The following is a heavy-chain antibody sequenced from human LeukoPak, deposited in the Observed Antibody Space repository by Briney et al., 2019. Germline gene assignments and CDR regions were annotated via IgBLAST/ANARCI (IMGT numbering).Heavy chain of an antibody. V-gene: IGHV4-59*01. CDR1: GGSISSYY. D-gene: IGHD3-10*01. Sequence: PSETLSLTCTVSGGSISSYYWSWIRQPPGKGLEWIGYIYSGVIADYNPSLKSRVTISIDTSKNQFSLQLNSVTAADTAVYYCARHGITMIRGGYYYMDVWGKGTTVTVSS. J-gene: IGHJ6*03. CDR3: ARHGITMIRGGYYYMDV. CDR2: IYSGVIA.